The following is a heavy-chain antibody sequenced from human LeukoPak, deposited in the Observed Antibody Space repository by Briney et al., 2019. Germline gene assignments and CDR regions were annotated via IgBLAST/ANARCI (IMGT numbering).Heavy chain of an antibody. CDR3: ARRGSSGLWHYYYMDV. V-gene: IGHV4-39*01. J-gene: IGHJ6*03. D-gene: IGHD6-19*01. Sequence: SETLSLTCTVSGGSISSSSHYWGWIRQPPGKGLEWIGSIYYSGSTYYNPSLKSRVTISVDTSKNQFSLKLSSVTAADTAVYYCARRGSSGLWHYYYMDVWGKGTTVTVSS. CDR1: GGSISSSSHY. CDR2: IYYSGST.